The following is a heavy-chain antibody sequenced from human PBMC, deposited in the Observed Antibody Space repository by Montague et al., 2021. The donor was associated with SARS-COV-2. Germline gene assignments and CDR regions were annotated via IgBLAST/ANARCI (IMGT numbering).Heavy chain of an antibody. Sequence: SETLSLTCSVSGEPISGFFWNWIRQPAGKGLEWIGRIYASGGTDXXPPLESRVTISVSTSSSQFSLRLTSVTAADTAVYYCARARGSHYMSWFDSWGQGTLVIVSS. CDR3: ARARGSHYMSWFDS. CDR1: GEPISGFF. CDR2: IYASGGT. J-gene: IGHJ5*01. D-gene: IGHD3-10*01. V-gene: IGHV4-4*07.